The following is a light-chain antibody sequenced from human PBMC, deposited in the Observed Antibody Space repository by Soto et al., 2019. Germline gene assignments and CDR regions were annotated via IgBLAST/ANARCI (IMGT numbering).Light chain of an antibody. Sequence: QSALTQPASVSGSPGQSITISCTGTSSDVGDYNYVSWYQQHPGKAPKLMIYDVSNRPSGVSNRLSGSKSGSTASLTISGIQAEDEADYYFSSYTSSTTRVFGTGTKLTVL. V-gene: IGLV2-14*01. CDR1: SSDVGDYNY. CDR2: DVS. CDR3: SSYTSSTTRV. J-gene: IGLJ1*01.